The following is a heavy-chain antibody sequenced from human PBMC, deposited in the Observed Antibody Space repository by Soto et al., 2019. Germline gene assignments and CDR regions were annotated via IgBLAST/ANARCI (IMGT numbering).Heavy chain of an antibody. CDR3: ARSIVVVVAATPYYYYYGMDV. V-gene: IGHV4-34*01. CDR2: INHSGST. Sequence: SETLSLTCAVYGGSFSGYYWSWIRQPPGKGLEWIGEINHSGSTNYNPSLKSRVTISVDTSKNQFSLKLSSVTAADTAVYYCARSIVVVVAATPYYYYYGMDVWGQGTTVTVSS. J-gene: IGHJ6*02. D-gene: IGHD2-15*01. CDR1: GGSFSGYY.